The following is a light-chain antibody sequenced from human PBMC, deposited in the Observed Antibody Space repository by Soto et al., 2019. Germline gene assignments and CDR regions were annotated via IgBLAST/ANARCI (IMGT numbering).Light chain of an antibody. CDR2: GAS. CDR3: QQYGSSSGT. V-gene: IGKV3-20*01. CDR1: QSVSSSY. J-gene: IGKJ1*01. Sequence: EIVLTQSPGTLSLSPGERATLSCRASQSVSSSYLAWYQQKPGQAPRLLIYGASSRATGIPDRFSGSGSGTDFTLTISRLEPEDVAVDYCQQYGSSSGTCGQGTKVEIK.